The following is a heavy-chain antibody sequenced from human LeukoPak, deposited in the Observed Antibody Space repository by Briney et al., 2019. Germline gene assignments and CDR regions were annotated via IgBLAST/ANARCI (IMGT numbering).Heavy chain of an antibody. Sequence: PGGSLRLSCAASGFTFSSYGMHWVRQAPGKGLEWVSAISGSGGSTYYADSVKGRFTISRDNSKNTLYLQMNSLRAEDTAVYYCAKGSGSITIFGVVIHFDYWGQGTLVTVPS. CDR2: ISGSGGST. CDR1: GFTFSSYG. J-gene: IGHJ4*02. CDR3: AKGSGSITIFGVVIHFDY. D-gene: IGHD3-3*01. V-gene: IGHV3-23*01.